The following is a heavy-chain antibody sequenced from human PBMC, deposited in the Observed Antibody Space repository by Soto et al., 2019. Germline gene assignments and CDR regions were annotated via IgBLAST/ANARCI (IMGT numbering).Heavy chain of an antibody. CDR2: ISRDGGTK. CDR1: GFTVSTYG. Sequence: QVQLVESGGGVVQPGRSLRLSCAVSGFTVSTYGMHWVRQAPGKGLEWVAVISRDGGTKYYGDSVKGRFTISIDNSRNTLFPEMNSSRGDDRAVYYCTGEVASGYWGQGTLVTVSS. D-gene: IGHD2-8*02. J-gene: IGHJ4*02. V-gene: IGHV3-30*03. CDR3: TGEVASGY.